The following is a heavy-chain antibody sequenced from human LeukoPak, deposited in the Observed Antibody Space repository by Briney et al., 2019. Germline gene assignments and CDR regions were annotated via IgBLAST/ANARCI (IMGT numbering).Heavy chain of an antibody. D-gene: IGHD4-17*01. CDR2: IYYSGST. CDR1: GGSISSSSYY. CDR3: ARLGSGYGNYYYYGMDV. J-gene: IGHJ6*02. Sequence: PSETLSLTCTVSGGSISSSSYYWGWIRQPPGQGLEWIGSIYYSGSTYYNPSLKSRVTISVDTSKNQFSLKLSSVTAADTAVYYCARLGSGYGNYYYYGMDVWGQGTTVTVSS. V-gene: IGHV4-39*01.